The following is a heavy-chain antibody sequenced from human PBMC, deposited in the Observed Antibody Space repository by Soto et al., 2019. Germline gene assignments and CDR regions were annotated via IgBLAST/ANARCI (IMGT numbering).Heavy chain of an antibody. CDR3: AKDIGPRYNWNYVAPGY. D-gene: IGHD1-7*01. Sequence: GASVTVSCKASGYTFTNYVISWVRQAPGQGLEWMGWITTDSGNTNYAQRFQGRVAMTADTATSTAYMEVRSLRPDDTALYYCAKDIGPRYNWNYVAPGYWGQGTLVTVSS. J-gene: IGHJ4*02. V-gene: IGHV1-18*01. CDR2: ITTDSGNT. CDR1: GYTFTNYV.